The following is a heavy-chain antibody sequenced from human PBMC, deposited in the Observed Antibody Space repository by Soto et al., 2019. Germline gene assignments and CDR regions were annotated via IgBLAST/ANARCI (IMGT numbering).Heavy chain of an antibody. CDR2: ISYDGSNK. D-gene: IGHD3-22*01. CDR3: ARAQSNYYDSSGFDY. J-gene: IGHJ4*02. CDR1: GFTFSSYA. Sequence: GGSLRLSCAASGFTFSSYAMHWVRQAPGKGLEWVAVISYDGSNKYYADSVKGRFTISRDNSKNTLYLQMNSLRAEDTAVYYCARAQSNYYDSSGFDYWGQGTLVTVSS. V-gene: IGHV3-30-3*01.